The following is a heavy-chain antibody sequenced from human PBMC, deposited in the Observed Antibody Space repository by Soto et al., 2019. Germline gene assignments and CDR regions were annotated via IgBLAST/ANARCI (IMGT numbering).Heavy chain of an antibody. CDR1: GYTFTSYG. CDR3: ARDVAVVEMGYYDY. J-gene: IGHJ4*02. CDR2: ISAYNGNT. Sequence: ASVKVSCKASGYTFTSYGISWVRQAPGQGLEWMGWISAYNGNTNYAQKLQGRVTMTTDTSTSTAYMELRSLRSDDTAVYYCARDVAVVEMGYYDYWGQGTLVTVSS. V-gene: IGHV1-18*01. D-gene: IGHD2-15*01.